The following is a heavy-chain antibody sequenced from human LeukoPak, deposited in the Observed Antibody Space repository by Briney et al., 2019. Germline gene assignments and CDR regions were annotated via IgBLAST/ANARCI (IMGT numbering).Heavy chain of an antibody. Sequence: ASVKVSCKATGYSFTGHYMHWVRQAPGQGVEWMGWINPNSGATSYARKFQGRVTMTRDTSINTAFMQLSRLISEDTAVYFCARIQEHRSGLDFWGKGTLVTVSS. J-gene: IGHJ4*02. D-gene: IGHD3-3*01. CDR3: ARIQEHRSGLDF. V-gene: IGHV1-2*02. CDR2: INPNSGAT. CDR1: GYSFTGHY.